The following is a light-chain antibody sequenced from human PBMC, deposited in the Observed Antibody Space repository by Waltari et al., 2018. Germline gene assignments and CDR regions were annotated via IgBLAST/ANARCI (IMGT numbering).Light chain of an antibody. CDR3: LQRSLWPWT. V-gene: IGKV3-11*01. J-gene: IGKJ1*01. Sequence: IVLTQSPATLSLSPGERATLSCRASQGVSGYLAWYQQKPGQAPRPLIYDKSKRATGIPARFSGSGSGTKSTLTISSLEPEDFAVYYCLQRSLWPWTFGQGTKVEI. CDR1: QGVSGY. CDR2: DKS.